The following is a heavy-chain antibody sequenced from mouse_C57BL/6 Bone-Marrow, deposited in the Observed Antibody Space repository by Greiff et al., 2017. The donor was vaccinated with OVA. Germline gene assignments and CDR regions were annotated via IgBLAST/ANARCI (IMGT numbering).Heavy chain of an antibody. CDR1: GFTFSSYG. D-gene: IGHD1-1*01. CDR2: ISSGGSYT. J-gene: IGHJ4*01. V-gene: IGHV5-6*01. CDR3: ARRGYGSSNYAMDY. Sequence: EVHLVESGGDLVKPGGSLKLSCAASGFTFSSYGMSWVRQTPDKRLEWVATISSGGSYTYYPDSVKGRFTISRDNAKNTLYLQMSSLKSEDTAMYYCARRGYGSSNYAMDYWGQGTSVTVSS.